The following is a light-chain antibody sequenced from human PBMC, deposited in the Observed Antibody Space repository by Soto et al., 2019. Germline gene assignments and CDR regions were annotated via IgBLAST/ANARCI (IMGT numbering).Light chain of an antibody. V-gene: IGKV4-1*01. CDR1: QSVLYRSNNKNY. Sequence: DIVMTQSPDSLAVSLGERATINCKSSQSVLYRSNNKNYLAWYQQKPGQPPKLLIYWASTRESGVPDRFSGIESGTDFTLAISSRQAEDVAVDFRQQNDSTPATFGQGTKLEIK. J-gene: IGKJ2*01. CDR2: WAS. CDR3: QQNDSTPAT.